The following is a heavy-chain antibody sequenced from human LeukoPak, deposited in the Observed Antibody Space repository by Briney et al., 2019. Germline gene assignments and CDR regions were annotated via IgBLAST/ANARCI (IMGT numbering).Heavy chain of an antibody. Sequence: PGGSLRLSCAASGFIVSSNYMSWVRQAPGKGLEWVSVIYSGGSTYYADSVKGRFTISRDNSKNTLYLQMNSLRAEDTAVYYCARGLPDLQTNDYWGQGTLVTVSS. J-gene: IGHJ4*02. CDR1: GFIVSSNY. V-gene: IGHV3-66*01. D-gene: IGHD5-18*01. CDR3: ARGLPDLQTNDY. CDR2: IYSGGST.